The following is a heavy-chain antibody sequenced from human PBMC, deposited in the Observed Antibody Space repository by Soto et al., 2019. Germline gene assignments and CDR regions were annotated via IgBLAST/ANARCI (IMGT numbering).Heavy chain of an antibody. CDR3: ARYCSGGSCYLDP. Sequence: PSETLSLTCTVSGGSISSGGYYWSWIRQHPGKGLEWIGYIYYSGSTYYNPSLESRVTISVDTSKNQFSLKLSSVTAADTAVYYCARYCSGGSCYLDPWGQGTLVTVSS. CDR2: IYYSGST. V-gene: IGHV4-31*03. D-gene: IGHD2-15*01. J-gene: IGHJ5*02. CDR1: GGSISSGGYY.